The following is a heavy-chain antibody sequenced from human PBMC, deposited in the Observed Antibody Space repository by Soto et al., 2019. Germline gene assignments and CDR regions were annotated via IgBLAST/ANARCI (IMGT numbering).Heavy chain of an antibody. J-gene: IGHJ4*02. CDR1: GFTLSSYA. CDR2: VSGSGGST. Sequence: LRLSCAASGFTLSSYAMSWVRQAPGKGLEWVSDVSGSGGSTYYADSVKGRFTISSYNSKNTPYLQMNRLRAEDTAVYYCAKDPASRCRILVVPAARFDYWGQGTLVTVSS. D-gene: IGHD2-2*01. CDR3: AKDPASRCRILVVPAARFDY. V-gene: IGHV3-23*01.